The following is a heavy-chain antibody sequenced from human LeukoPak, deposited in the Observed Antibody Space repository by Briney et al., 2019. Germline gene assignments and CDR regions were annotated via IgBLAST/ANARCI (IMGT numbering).Heavy chain of an antibody. CDR2: IYHSGST. J-gene: IGHJ4*02. CDR3: ARQDYDFWSGYYDY. Sequence: SETLSLTCAVSGGSISSNNWWSWVRQPPGKGLEWIGEIYHSGSTNYNPSLKSRVTISVDKSKNQFSLKLNSVTAADTAVYFCARQDYDFWSGYYDYWGQGTLVTVSS. D-gene: IGHD3-3*01. CDR1: GGSISSNNW. V-gene: IGHV4-4*02.